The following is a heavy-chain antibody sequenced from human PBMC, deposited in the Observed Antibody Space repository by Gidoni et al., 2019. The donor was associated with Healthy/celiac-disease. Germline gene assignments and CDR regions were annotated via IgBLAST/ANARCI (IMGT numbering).Heavy chain of an antibody. V-gene: IGHV4-61*02. CDR1: GGSISSGSYY. CDR3: ARLNYYYYMDV. CDR2: IYTSGST. Sequence: QVQLQESGPGLVKPSPTLSLTCTVSGGSISSGSYYWSWIRQPAGKGLEWIGRIYTSGSTNYNPSLKSRVTISVDTSKNQFSLKLSSVTAADTAVYYCARLNYYYYMDVWGKGTTVTVSS. J-gene: IGHJ6*03.